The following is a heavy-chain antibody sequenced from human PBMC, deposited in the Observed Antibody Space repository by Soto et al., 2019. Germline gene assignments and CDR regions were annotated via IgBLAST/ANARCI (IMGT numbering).Heavy chain of an antibody. J-gene: IGHJ4*02. D-gene: IGHD6-19*01. CDR2: TYYRSKWHN. CDR1: GDSVSSNSAA. Sequence: WQTLSLTCAISGDSVSSNSAAWNWIRQSPSRGLEWLGRTYYRSKWHNDYAVSVKSRIIIKPDTSKNQFSLQLTSVTPEDTAVYYCAGQHQWLDSWGQGTLVTVSS. CDR3: AGQHQWLDS. V-gene: IGHV6-1*01.